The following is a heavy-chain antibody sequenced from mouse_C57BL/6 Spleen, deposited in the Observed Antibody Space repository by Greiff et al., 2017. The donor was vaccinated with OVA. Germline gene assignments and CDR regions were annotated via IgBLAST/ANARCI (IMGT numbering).Heavy chain of an antibody. CDR1: GYTFTSYW. V-gene: IGHV1-7*01. J-gene: IGHJ2*01. Sequence: QVQLQQPGAELAKPGASVKLSCKASGYTFTSYWMHWVKQRPGQGLEWIGYITPSSGYTKYNQKFKDKATLTADKSSSTAYMKLSSLTYEDSAVYYCARNRDSEYWGQGTTLTVSS. CDR2: ITPSSGYT. CDR3: ARNRDSEY. D-gene: IGHD2-14*01.